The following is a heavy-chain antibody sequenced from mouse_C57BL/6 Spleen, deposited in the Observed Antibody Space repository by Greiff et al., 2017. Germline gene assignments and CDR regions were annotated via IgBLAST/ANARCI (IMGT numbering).Heavy chain of an antibody. V-gene: IGHV1-64*01. CDR2: IHPNSGST. CDR3: ARSGTVPVTAMDY. D-gene: IGHD1-1*01. Sequence: QVQLQQPGAELVKPGASVKLSCKASGYTFTSYWMHWVKQRPGQGLEWIGMIHPNSGSTNYNEKFKSKATLTVDKSSSTAYMQLSSLTSEDSAVYYCARSGTVPVTAMDYWGQGTSVTVSS. J-gene: IGHJ4*01. CDR1: GYTFTSYW.